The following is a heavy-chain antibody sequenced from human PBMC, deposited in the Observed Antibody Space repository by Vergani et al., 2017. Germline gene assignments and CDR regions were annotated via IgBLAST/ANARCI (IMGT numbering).Heavy chain of an antibody. CDR3: AHRWNFGRRDWFDS. D-gene: IGHD3-10*01. Sequence: QVQLVQSGGEMKKPGASVKLSCRASGYTLLNHGLSWVRQAPGQGREWMGWISPKTVDTDYLQRFQDRVTMTRDASTKTVYLKMTRLTSDDTAIYFCAHRWNFGRRDWFDSWGPGTLVTVSS. CDR1: GYTLLNHG. CDR2: ISPKTVDT. V-gene: IGHV1-18*01. J-gene: IGHJ5*01.